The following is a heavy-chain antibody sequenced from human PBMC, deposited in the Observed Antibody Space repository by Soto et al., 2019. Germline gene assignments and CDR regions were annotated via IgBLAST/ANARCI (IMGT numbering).Heavy chain of an antibody. CDR3: ARARQFYDSSGSPYYYGMDV. D-gene: IGHD3-22*01. CDR1: GFTFSSYG. J-gene: IGHJ6*02. Sequence: GGSLRLSCAASGFTFSSYGMHWVRQAPGKGLEWVAVIWYDGSNKYYADSVKGRFTISRDNSKNTLYLQMNSLRAEDTAVYYCARARQFYDSSGSPYYYGMDVWGQGTTVTVSS. CDR2: IWYDGSNK. V-gene: IGHV3-33*01.